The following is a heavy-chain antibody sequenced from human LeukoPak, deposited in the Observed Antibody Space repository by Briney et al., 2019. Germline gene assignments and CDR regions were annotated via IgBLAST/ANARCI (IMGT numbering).Heavy chain of an antibody. J-gene: IGHJ4*02. CDR3: ARRPDTSPFDY. D-gene: IGHD2-2*02. CDR1: GGSISSGGYY. Sequence: SQTLSLTCSVSGGSISSGGYYWSWIRQHPGKGLEWFGYIYYTGTTYYNPSLKSRVTISRDTSKNLFSLRLNSVTAADTAVYYCARRPDTSPFDYWGQGTLVTVSS. CDR2: IYYTGTT. V-gene: IGHV4-31*03.